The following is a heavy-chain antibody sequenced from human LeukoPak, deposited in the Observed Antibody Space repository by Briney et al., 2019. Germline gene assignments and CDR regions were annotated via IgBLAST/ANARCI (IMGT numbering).Heavy chain of an antibody. D-gene: IGHD6-13*01. J-gene: IGHJ6*03. CDR3: AKDGTKAAAGTNYYYYYMDV. CDR1: GFTFSSYG. CDR2: IRYDGSNK. V-gene: IGHV3-30*02. Sequence: GGSLRLSCAASGFTFSSYGMHWVRQAPGKGLEWVAFIRYDGSNKYYADSVKGRFTISRGNSKNTLYLQINSLRAEDTAVYYCAKDGTKAAAGTNYYYYYMDVWGKGTTVTVSS.